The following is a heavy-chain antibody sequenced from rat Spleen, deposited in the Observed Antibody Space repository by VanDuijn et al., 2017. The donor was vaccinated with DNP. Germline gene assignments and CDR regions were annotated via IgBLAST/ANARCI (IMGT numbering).Heavy chain of an antibody. V-gene: IGHV2S12*01. Sequence: QVQLKESGPGLVQPSQTLSLTCTVSGFSLTSNGVSWVRQPPGKGLEWIAAISSGGSTYYNSALKSRLSISRDTSKSQVFLKMNSLQTEDTAIYFCEATSVTEDYWGQGVMVTVSS. CDR1: GFSLTSNG. CDR2: ISSGGST. J-gene: IGHJ2*01. CDR3: EATSVTEDY. D-gene: IGHD1-1*01.